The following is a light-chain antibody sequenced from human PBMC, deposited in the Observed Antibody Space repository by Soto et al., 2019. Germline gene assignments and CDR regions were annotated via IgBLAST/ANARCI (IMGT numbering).Light chain of an antibody. Sequence: DIQMTQAPCSLSASVGDRFTITCRANENIYRYLNWYQQKSGQAPKLLIYSASNLQSGVPSRFSGSGSGTDFALTICSLQPEDFGTFYCPQCKSTPPTFGQGTRLEIK. CDR1: ENIYRY. CDR2: SAS. J-gene: IGKJ5*01. CDR3: PQCKSTPPT. V-gene: IGKV1-39*01.